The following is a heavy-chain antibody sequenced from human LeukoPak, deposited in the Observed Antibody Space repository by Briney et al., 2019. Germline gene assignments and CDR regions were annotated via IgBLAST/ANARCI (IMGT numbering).Heavy chain of an antibody. D-gene: IGHD3-10*01. V-gene: IGHV1-2*02. CDR3: ARDMRPHYYYGSGSYFDY. CDR2: VNPNSGGT. CDR1: GYTFTGYY. Sequence: ASVKVSCKASGYTFTGYYMHCVRQAPGQGLEWMGWVNPNSGGTNYAQKFQGRVTMTRDTSISTAYMELSRLRSDDTAVYYCARDMRPHYYYGSGSYFDYWGQGTLVTVSS. J-gene: IGHJ4*02.